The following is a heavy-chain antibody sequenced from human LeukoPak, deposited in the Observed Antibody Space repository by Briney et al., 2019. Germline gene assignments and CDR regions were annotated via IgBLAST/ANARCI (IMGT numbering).Heavy chain of an antibody. V-gene: IGHV1-69*05. J-gene: IGHJ4*02. CDR3: ASRYDYGDYAAFY. CDR1: GGTFSSYA. CDR2: IIPIFGTA. Sequence: SVKVSCKASGGTFSSYAISWVRQAPGQGLEWVGRIIPIFGTANYAQKFQGRVTITTDESTSTAYMELSSLRSEDTAVYYCASRYDYGDYAAFYWGQGTLVTVSS. D-gene: IGHD4-17*01.